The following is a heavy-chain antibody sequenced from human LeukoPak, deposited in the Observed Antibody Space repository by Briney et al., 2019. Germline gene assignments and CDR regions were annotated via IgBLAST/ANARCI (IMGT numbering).Heavy chain of an antibody. CDR1: GYTFTSYG. Sequence: ASVKVSCKASGYTFTSYGISWVRQAPGQGLEWMGWISAYNGNTNYAQKFQGRVTMTRDTSTSTVYMELSSLRSEDTAVYYCARGLSYGPYYFDYWGQGTLVTVSS. CDR3: ARGLSYGPYYFDY. V-gene: IGHV1-18*01. J-gene: IGHJ4*02. D-gene: IGHD5-18*01. CDR2: ISAYNGNT.